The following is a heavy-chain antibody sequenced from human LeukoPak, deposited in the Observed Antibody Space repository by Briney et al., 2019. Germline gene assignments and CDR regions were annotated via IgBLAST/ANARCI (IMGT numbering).Heavy chain of an antibody. CDR3: ARAGSNYYDSSGFDY. V-gene: IGHV4-61*02. CDR2: IYTSGST. J-gene: IGHJ4*02. Sequence: SQTLSLTCTVSGGSISSGSYYWSWIRQPAGKGLEWIGRIYTSGSTNYNPSLKSRVTMSVDTSKNQFSLKLSSVTAADTAVYYCARAGSNYYDSSGFDYWGQGTLVTVSS. CDR1: GGSISSGSYY. D-gene: IGHD3-22*01.